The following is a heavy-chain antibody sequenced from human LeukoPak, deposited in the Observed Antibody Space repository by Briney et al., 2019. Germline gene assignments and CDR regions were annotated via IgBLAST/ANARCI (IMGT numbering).Heavy chain of an antibody. D-gene: IGHD3-9*01. J-gene: IGHJ4*02. V-gene: IGHV1-2*02. CDR2: INPNSGGT. Sequence: ASVKVSCKASGYTFTGYYMHWVRQAPGQGLEWMGWINPNSGGTNYAQKFQGRVTMTRDTSISTAYMELSRLRSDDTAVYYCARDTRLSEPRGTFDYWGQGTLVTVSS. CDR1: GYTFTGYY. CDR3: ARDTRLSEPRGTFDY.